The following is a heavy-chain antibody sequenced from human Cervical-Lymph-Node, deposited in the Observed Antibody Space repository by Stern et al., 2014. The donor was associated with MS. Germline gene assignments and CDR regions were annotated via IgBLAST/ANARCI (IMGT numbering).Heavy chain of an antibody. CDR2: ITWDSVTI. D-gene: IGHD1-26*01. J-gene: IGHJ5*02. Sequence: VQLVESGGGLVQPGRSLRLSCDASGFNFDDYAMHWVRQAPGKGLEWVSSITWDSVTIHYADPVNGRLSILSGTAQVFLQMNSLRPDDTAFYYCAKGSSGSYIRGRLGYLESWGQGTLVTVSS. CDR3: AKGSSGSYIRGRLGYLES. CDR1: GFNFDDYA. V-gene: IGHV3-9*01.